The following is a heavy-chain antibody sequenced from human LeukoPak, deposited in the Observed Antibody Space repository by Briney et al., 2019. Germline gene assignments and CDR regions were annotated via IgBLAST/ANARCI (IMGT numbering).Heavy chain of an antibody. J-gene: IGHJ4*02. CDR2: INPSGGT. D-gene: IGHD3-22*01. V-gene: IGHV4-39*07. CDR1: GGSISSSRYY. Sequence: SETLSLTCTVSGGSISSSRYYWSWVRQPPGKGLEWIGDINPSGGTKYNPSLNSRVTISLDTSRQQVSLKVGSVTAADTARYYCAKKGNVWYYDHFDYWGQGTLVTVSS. CDR3: AKKGNVWYYDHFDY.